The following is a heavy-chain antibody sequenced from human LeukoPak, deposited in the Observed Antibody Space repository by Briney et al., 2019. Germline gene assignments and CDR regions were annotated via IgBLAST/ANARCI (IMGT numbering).Heavy chain of an antibody. CDR1: GYTFTDYY. CDR2: INPNSGGT. V-gene: IGHV1-2*02. J-gene: IGHJ5*02. CDR3: ARADRLHGGPYLIGP. D-gene: IGHD2-21*01. Sequence: ASVKVSCKTSGYTFTDYYMHWERQAPGQGLEWMGWINPNSGGTSSAQKFQGRVTMTRDTSITTVYMEVSWLTSDDTAIYYCARADRLHGGPYLIGPWGQGTLVTVSS.